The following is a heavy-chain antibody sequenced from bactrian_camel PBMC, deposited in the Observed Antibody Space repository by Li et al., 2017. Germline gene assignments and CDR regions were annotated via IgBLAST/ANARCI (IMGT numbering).Heavy chain of an antibody. D-gene: IGHD5*01. CDR2: IRMDSTER. CDR3: ATDLWGGPWFEFGF. Sequence: HVQLVESGGGAVQAGGSLRLHCAASGLPSACMAWFRQDPGKGLEWVSSIRMDSTERYYSDSVKGRFTISRDNAKNTVTLQMNSLSSEDTALYYCATDLWGGPWFEFGFWGQGTQVTVS. V-gene: IGHV3-2*01. J-gene: IGHJ6*01. CDR1: GLPSAC.